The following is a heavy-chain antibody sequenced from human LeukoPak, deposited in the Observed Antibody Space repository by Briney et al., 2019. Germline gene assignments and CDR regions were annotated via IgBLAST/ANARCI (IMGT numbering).Heavy chain of an antibody. D-gene: IGHD2-21*02. CDR3: ARRSPLVAVTTAHYYDY. V-gene: IGHV4-39*01. CDR1: GDSISSSNYF. CDR2: ISYSGNT. Sequence: SETLSLTCTVSGDSISSSNYFWGWIRQPPGKGLEWIGEISYSGNTYYNPSLKSRVTISMDTSKNQFSLNLNSVTASDTTVYYCARRSPLVAVTTAHYYDYWGPGTLVTVSS. J-gene: IGHJ4*02.